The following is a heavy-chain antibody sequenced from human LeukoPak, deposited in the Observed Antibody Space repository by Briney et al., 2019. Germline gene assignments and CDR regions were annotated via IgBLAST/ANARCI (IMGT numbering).Heavy chain of an antibody. D-gene: IGHD6-13*01. Sequence: SETLSLTCAVYGGSFSGYYWSWIRQPPGKGLEWIGEINHSGSTNYNPSLKSRVTISVDTSKNQFSLKLSSVTAADTAVYYCARGRIAAASHTYYFDCWGQATLVTVSS. CDR1: GGSFSGYY. J-gene: IGHJ4*02. CDR3: ARGRIAAASHTYYFDC. CDR2: INHSGST. V-gene: IGHV4-34*01.